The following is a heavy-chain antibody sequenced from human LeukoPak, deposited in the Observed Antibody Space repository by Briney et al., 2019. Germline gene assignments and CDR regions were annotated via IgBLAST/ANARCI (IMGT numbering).Heavy chain of an antibody. D-gene: IGHD3-10*01. CDR2: MNPNSGNT. CDR3: AGGSGNYNYYYYHGMDV. Sequence: ASVKVSCKASGYTFTSHDINWVRQAIGQGLEWMGWMNPNSGNTGYAQKFQGRVTMTKNTSISTAYMELSSLRSEDTAVYYCAGGSGNYNYYYYHGMDVWGQGTTVTVSS. J-gene: IGHJ6*02. V-gene: IGHV1-8*01. CDR1: GYTFTSHD.